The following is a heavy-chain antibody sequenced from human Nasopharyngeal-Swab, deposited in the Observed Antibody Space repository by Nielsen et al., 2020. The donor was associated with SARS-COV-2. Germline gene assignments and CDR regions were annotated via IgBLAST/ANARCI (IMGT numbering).Heavy chain of an antibody. V-gene: IGHV4-4*02. CDR1: GGSISSSNW. CDR3: ARVLAERAYYDFWSGYSDYYYGMDV. D-gene: IGHD3-3*01. J-gene: IGHJ6*02. CDR2: IYHSGST. Sequence: SETLSLTCAVSGGSISSSNWWSWVRQPPGKGLGWIGEIYHSGSTNYNPSLKSRVTISVDKSKNQFSLRLSSVTAADTAVYYCARVLAERAYYDFWSGYSDYYYGMDVWGQGTTVTVSS.